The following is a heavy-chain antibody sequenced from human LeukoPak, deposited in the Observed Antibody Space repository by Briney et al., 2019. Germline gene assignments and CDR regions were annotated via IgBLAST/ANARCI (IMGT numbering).Heavy chain of an antibody. CDR2: ISYDGSNE. J-gene: IGHJ4*02. Sequence: GGSLRLSCAASEFTFSGYAMHWVRQAPGKGLEWVAVISYDGSNEYYADSVKGRFTTSRDNSKNTLYLQMNSLSVEDTAVYYCARVGYYASGPFSYFDYWGQGTLVTVSS. CDR3: ARVGYYASGPFSYFDY. V-gene: IGHV3-30-3*01. CDR1: EFTFSGYA. D-gene: IGHD3-10*01.